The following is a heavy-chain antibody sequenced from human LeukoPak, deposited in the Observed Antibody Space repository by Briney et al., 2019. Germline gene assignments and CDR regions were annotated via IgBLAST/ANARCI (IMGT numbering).Heavy chain of an antibody. CDR2: INPNSGGT. V-gene: IGHV1-2*02. D-gene: IGHD3-3*01. J-gene: IGHJ5*02. Sequence: ASVKVSCKASGYTFTGYYMHWVRQAPGQGLEWMGWINPNSGGTNYAQKFQGRVTMTRDTSISTAYMELSRLRSDDTAVYHCARELRFLEWAKPFDPWGQGTLVTVSS. CDR3: ARELRFLEWAKPFDP. CDR1: GYTFTGYY.